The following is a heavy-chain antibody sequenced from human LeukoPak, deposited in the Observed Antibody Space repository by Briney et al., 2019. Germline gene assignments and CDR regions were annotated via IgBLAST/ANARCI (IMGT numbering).Heavy chain of an antibody. CDR1: GFTFSSYW. D-gene: IGHD3-16*01. CDR2: IEQDGSEK. V-gene: IGHV3-7*01. Sequence: GGSLRLSCAASGFTFSSYWMTWVRQPPGKGLEWVANIEQDGSEKYYVDSVKGRFTISRDNAKNSLFLQMDSLRVDDTAVYYCARDRSKFGYWGQGILATVSS. CDR3: ARDRSKFGY. J-gene: IGHJ4*02.